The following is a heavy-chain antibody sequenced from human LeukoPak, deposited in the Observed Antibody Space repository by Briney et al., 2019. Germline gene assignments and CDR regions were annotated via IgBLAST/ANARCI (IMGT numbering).Heavy chain of an antibody. J-gene: IGHJ6*02. Sequence: SVKVSCKASGGTFSSYGISWVRQAPGQGLEWMGGIIPIFGTANYAQKFQGRVTITADESTSTAYMELSSLRSEDTAVYYCAREAAAGDYYYYGMDVWGQGTTVTVSS. CDR3: AREAAAGDYYYYGMDV. V-gene: IGHV1-69*13. CDR2: IIPIFGTA. D-gene: IGHD6-25*01. CDR1: GGTFSSYG.